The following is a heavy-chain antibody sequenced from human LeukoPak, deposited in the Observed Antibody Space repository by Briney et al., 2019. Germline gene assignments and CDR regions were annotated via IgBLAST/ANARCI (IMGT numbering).Heavy chain of an antibody. D-gene: IGHD1-7*01. CDR1: GGSFSGYY. Sequence: SETLSLTCAVDGGSFSGYYWSWIRQPPGKGLEWIGEINHSGSTNYNPSLKSRVTISVDTSKNQFSLKLSSVTAADTAVYYCARNYPWYNWFDPWGQGTLVTVSS. V-gene: IGHV4-34*01. J-gene: IGHJ5*02. CDR2: INHSGST. CDR3: ARNYPWYNWFDP.